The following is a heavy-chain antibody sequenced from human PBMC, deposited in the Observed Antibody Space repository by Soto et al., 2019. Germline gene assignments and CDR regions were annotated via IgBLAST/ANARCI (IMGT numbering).Heavy chain of an antibody. CDR3: AREVSSSRHDS. V-gene: IGHV1-69*01. CDR2: VMPIFATP. D-gene: IGHD2-2*01. Sequence: QVQLEQSGAEVKKPGSSVNLSCKSSGGTFSSYRISWVRQAPGQGVEWMGGVMPIFATPKYAQKFQGRVTLSADESTSTAYLEVRSLTSADRAVYYCAREVSSSRHDSWGQGTLVTVSS. J-gene: IGHJ4*02. CDR1: GGTFSSYR.